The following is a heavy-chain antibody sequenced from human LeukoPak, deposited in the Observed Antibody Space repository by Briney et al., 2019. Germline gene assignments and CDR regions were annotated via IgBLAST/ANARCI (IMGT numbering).Heavy chain of an antibody. CDR1: GHTFTSYG. J-gene: IGHJ4*02. CDR2: ISAYNGNT. V-gene: IGHV1-18*01. D-gene: IGHD3-10*01. Sequence: ASVKVSCKASGHTFTSYGISWVRQAPGQGLEWMGWISAYNGNTNYAQKLQGRVTMTTDTSTSTTYMELRSLRSDDTAVYYCARDRVLLWFWELFDYWGQGTLVTVSS. CDR3: ARDRVLLWFWELFDY.